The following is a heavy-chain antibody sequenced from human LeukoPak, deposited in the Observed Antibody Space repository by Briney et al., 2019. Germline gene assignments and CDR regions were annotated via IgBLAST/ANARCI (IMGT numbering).Heavy chain of an antibody. CDR1: GGSISSYY. Sequence: SETRSLTRTVSGGSISSYYRSWIRQPPGKGLGWIGYNYYSGGSNANPSLKRRVTISVDTSKKQFTLKLSSVTVADPPVYYWARESDSGYYFDYWGQGILVTVSS. V-gene: IGHV4-59*12. J-gene: IGHJ4*02. D-gene: IGHD3-10*01. CDR2: NYYSGGS. CDR3: ARESDSGYYFDY.